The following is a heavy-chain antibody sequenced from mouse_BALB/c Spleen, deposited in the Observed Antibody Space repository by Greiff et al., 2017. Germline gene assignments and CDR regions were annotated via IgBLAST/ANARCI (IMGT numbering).Heavy chain of an antibody. J-gene: IGHJ4*01. CDR2: ISSGGGST. Sequence: EVKLMESGGGLVKPGGSLKLSCAASGFAFSSYDMSWVRQTPEKRLEWVAYISSGGGSTYYPDTVKGRFTISRDNAKNTLYLQMSSLKSEDTAMYYCARQRRGYAMDYWGQGTSVTVSS. V-gene: IGHV5-12-1*01. CDR3: ARQRRGYAMDY. CDR1: GFAFSSYD.